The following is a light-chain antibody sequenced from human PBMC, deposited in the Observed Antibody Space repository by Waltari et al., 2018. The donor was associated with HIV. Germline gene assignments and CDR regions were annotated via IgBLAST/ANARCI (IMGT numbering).Light chain of an antibody. CDR1: QSLLHKNGYTY. V-gene: IGKV2-28*01. J-gene: IGKJ1*01. Sequence: EIVMTQSPLSLPVTPGEPASISCRSSQSLLHKNGYTYLAWYLQKPGQSPQLLVYLGSNRASGVPDRFSGSGSGTDFTLKINRVEAEDVGVYYCMQALETPRTFGQGTTVEIK. CDR3: MQALETPRT. CDR2: LGS.